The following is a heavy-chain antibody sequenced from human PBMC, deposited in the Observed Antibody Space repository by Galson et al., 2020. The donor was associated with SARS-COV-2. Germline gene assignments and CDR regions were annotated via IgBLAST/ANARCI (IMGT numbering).Heavy chain of an antibody. J-gene: IGHJ5*01. CDR2: IFSNDEK. D-gene: IGHD6-13*01. CDR3: ARNAHDSTSWDDS. Sequence: SGPTLVKPTETLTLTCSVSGFSLSNTRMGVSWIRQPSGEALEWLAHIFSNDEKSYRASLKSRLTISKDASKSQVVLTMTNMDPVDTATYYCARNAHDSTSWDDSWGQGTLVTVAS. V-gene: IGHV2-26*01. CDR1: GFSLSNTRMG.